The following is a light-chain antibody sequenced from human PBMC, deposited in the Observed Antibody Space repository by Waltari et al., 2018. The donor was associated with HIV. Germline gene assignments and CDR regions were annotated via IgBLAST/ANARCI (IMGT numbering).Light chain of an antibody. CDR3: SSYTSSDTVV. Sequence: QSALTQPDSVSGSPGQSISISCTGTRSDVGGYNAVSWYQQHPAKAPKLVILEVSNRPSGVSNRFSGSKSGNRASLTISGLQAEDEAYYYCSSYTSSDTVVFGGGTKVTVL. V-gene: IGLV2-14*01. CDR2: EVS. J-gene: IGLJ2*01. CDR1: RSDVGGYNA.